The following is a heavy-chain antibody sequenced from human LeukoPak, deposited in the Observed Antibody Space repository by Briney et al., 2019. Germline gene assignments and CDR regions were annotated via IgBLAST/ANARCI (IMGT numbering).Heavy chain of an antibody. V-gene: IGHV3-21*01. J-gene: IGHJ6*02. CDR3: ARAGYQLLFGRYYYGMDV. CDR2: ISSSSSYI. D-gene: IGHD2-2*01. CDR1: GFTFSSYS. Sequence: GGSLRLSCAASGFTFSSYSMNWVRQAPGKGLEWVSSISSSSSYIYYADSVKGRFTISRDNAKNSLYLQMNSLRAEDTAVYYCARAGYQLLFGRYYYGMDVWGQGTTATVSS.